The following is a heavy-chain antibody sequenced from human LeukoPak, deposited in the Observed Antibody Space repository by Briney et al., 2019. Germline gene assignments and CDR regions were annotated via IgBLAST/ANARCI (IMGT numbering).Heavy chain of an antibody. V-gene: IGHV4-59*08. Sequence: SETLSLTCTVSGGSIRSYYWSWIRQSPGKGLEWIGYIYYSGSTNYNPSLKSRVTISVDTSKNQFSLKLSSVTAADTAVYYCARGDAYYYYMDVWGKGTTVTVSS. D-gene: IGHD2-21*02. CDR2: IYYSGST. J-gene: IGHJ6*03. CDR3: ARGDAYYYYMDV. CDR1: GGSIRSYY.